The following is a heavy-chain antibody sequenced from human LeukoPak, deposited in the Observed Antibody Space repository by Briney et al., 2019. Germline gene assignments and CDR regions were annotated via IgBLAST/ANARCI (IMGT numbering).Heavy chain of an antibody. CDR2: ISGSGGST. V-gene: IGHV3-23*01. D-gene: IGHD4-23*01. CDR1: GFTFSSYA. CDR3: AKDGPMVRRGIDY. J-gene: IGHJ4*02. Sequence: QAGGSLRLSCAASGFTFSSYAMSWVRQAPGKGLEWVSAISGSGGSTYYADSVRGRFTISRDNSKNTLYLQMNSLRAEDTAVYYCAKDGPMVRRGIDYWGQGTLVTVSS.